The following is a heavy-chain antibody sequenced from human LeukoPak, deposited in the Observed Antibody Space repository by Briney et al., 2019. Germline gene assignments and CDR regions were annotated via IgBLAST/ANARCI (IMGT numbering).Heavy chain of an antibody. D-gene: IGHD3-9*01. CDR1: GFTFSKHW. J-gene: IGHJ4*02. Sequence: GGSLRLSCAASGFTFSKHWMSWVRQAPGKGPEWVANINRDGSEKYSVDSVKGRFTVSRGNAKKSLYLQMNNLRVEDTAVYYCVIDDAGDGDDIGIFYRWGQGTLVTVSS. CDR3: VIDDAGDGDDIGIFYR. V-gene: IGHV3-7*03. CDR2: INRDGSEK.